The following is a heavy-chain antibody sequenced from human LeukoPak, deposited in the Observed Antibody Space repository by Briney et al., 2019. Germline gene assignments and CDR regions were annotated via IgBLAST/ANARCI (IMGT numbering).Heavy chain of an antibody. CDR2: IYPGDSDT. V-gene: IGHV5-51*01. CDR3: ARQWGDCSSTSCYSAY. CDR1: GYSFTTYW. Sequence: GESLKISCKGSGYSFTTYWIAWVRQMPGKGLEWMGIIYPGDSDTRYSPSFQGQVTISADKSISTAYLQWSSLKASDTAIYYCARQWGDCSSTSCYSAYWGQGTLVTVSS. J-gene: IGHJ4*02. D-gene: IGHD2-2*01.